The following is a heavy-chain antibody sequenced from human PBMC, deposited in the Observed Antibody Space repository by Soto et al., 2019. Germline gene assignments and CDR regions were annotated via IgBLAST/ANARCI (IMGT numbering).Heavy chain of an antibody. CDR2: SNPDSDNR. D-gene: IGHD6-19*01. J-gene: IGHJ3*01. V-gene: IGHV1-2*02. CDR3: AGGPSEGGIGVAGHAFDL. Sequence: QGHLEQSGAEVRKPGASVKVSCKASGYTFIGYYIHWVRLVPGQGLEWMGWSNPDSDNRKYAPKFQGRVTMGRDTSISTAYMELSRLRSDDTAVYYCAGGPSEGGIGVAGHAFDLWGQGTMVTVSS. CDR1: GYTFIGYY.